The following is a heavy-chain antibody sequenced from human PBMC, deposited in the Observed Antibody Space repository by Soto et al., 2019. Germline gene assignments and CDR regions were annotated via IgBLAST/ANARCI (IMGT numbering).Heavy chain of an antibody. D-gene: IGHD3-3*01. CDR2: INHSGST. CDR1: GGSFSGYY. V-gene: IGHV4-34*01. J-gene: IGHJ5*02. CDR3: ARAVRFLDWLVNNWFDH. Sequence: QVQLQQWGAGLLKPSETLSLTCAVYGGSFSGYYWSWIRQPPGKGLEWIGEINHSGSTNYIPSLKSRVPISVDTPKKQLSLELSSVTAADTAVYYCARAVRFLDWLVNNWFDHWGQGTLVTVSS.